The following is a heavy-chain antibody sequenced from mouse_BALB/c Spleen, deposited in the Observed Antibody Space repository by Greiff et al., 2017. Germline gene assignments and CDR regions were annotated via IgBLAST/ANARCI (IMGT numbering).Heavy chain of an antibody. CDR2: ISYSGST. J-gene: IGHJ4*01. D-gene: IGHD2-14*01. CDR3: AREVRARRAMDY. Sequence: EVKLQESGPGLVKPSQSLSLTCTVTGYSITSDYAWNWIRQFPGNKLEWMGYISYSGSTSYNPSLKSRISITRDTSKNQFFLQLNSVTTEDTATLYCAREVRARRAMDYWGQGTSVTVSS. V-gene: IGHV3-2*02. CDR1: GYSITSDYA.